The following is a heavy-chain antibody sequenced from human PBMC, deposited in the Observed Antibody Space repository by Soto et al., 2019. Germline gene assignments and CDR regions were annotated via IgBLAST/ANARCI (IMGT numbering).Heavy chain of an antibody. V-gene: IGHV1-46*01. J-gene: IGHJ3*02. CDR3: ARESSEGDAFDI. CDR2: INPSGGST. Sequence: QVQLVQSGAEVKKPGASVKVSCKASGYTFTSYYMHWVRQAPGQGLEWMGIINPSGGSTSYAQKLQGRVTMTRDTSTSTVYMELSSLRSEDTAVYYCARESSEGDAFDIWGQGTMVTVSS. CDR1: GYTFTSYY.